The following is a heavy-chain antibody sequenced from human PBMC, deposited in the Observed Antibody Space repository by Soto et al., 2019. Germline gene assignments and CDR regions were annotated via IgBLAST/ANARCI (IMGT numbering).Heavy chain of an antibody. CDR2: ISGSGGST. D-gene: IGHD2-2*01. CDR3: AKDFDYCSSTSCLTHFDY. J-gene: IGHJ4*02. CDR1: GFTFSSYA. Sequence: EVQLLESGGGLVQPGGSLRLSCAASGFTFSSYAMSWVRQAPGKGLEWVSAISGSGGSTYYADSVKGRFTISRDNSKNTLYLQMNSLRAEDTAVYYCAKDFDYCSSTSCLTHFDYWGQGTLFTVSS. V-gene: IGHV3-23*01.